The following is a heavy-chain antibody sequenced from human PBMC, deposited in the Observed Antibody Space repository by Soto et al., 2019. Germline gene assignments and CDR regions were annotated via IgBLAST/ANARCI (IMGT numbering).Heavy chain of an antibody. CDR1: GFTFSNYW. Sequence: ESGGGLVQPGGSLRLSCAASGFTFSNYWMYWVRQAPGKGLEWVSRINSDGSVSSDADSVKGRLTISRDNVKNTLYLQMDSLRAEDTALYYCARGDCVGGTCYSLAGSFYYYMDVWGKGTTVTVFS. J-gene: IGHJ6*03. CDR2: INSDGSVS. CDR3: ARGDCVGGTCYSLAGSFYYYMDV. V-gene: IGHV3-74*02. D-gene: IGHD2-15*01.